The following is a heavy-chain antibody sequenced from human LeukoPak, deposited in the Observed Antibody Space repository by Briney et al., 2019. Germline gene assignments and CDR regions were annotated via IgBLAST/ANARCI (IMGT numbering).Heavy chain of an antibody. V-gene: IGHV3-23*01. Sequence: GGSLRLSCAASGFTFSSYAMSWVRQAPGKGLEWVSAISGSGGSTYYADSVKGRFTISRDNSKNTLYLQMNSLRAEDTAVYYCARDSGSFSLLKYYFDYWGQGTLVTVSS. J-gene: IGHJ4*02. CDR1: GFTFSSYA. CDR3: ARDSGSFSLLKYYFDY. D-gene: IGHD1-26*01. CDR2: ISGSGGST.